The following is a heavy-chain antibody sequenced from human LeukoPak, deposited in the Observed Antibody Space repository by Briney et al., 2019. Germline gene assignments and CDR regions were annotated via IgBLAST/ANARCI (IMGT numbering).Heavy chain of an antibody. D-gene: IGHD6-19*01. Sequence: SETLSLTCAVYGGSFSGYYWSWIRQPPGKGLEWIGEINHSGSTSYNPSLKSRVTISVDTSKNQFSLKLSSVTAADTAVYYCARRYGYSSGWYPINWFDPWGQGTLVTVSS. V-gene: IGHV4-34*01. J-gene: IGHJ5*02. CDR3: ARRYGYSSGWYPINWFDP. CDR1: GGSFSGYY. CDR2: INHSGST.